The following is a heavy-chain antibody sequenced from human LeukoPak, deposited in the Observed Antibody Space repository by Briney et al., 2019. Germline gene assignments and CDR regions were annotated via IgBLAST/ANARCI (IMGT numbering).Heavy chain of an antibody. CDR3: ARENLWFGESPRYFDL. D-gene: IGHD3-10*01. CDR1: GFTFSGYS. CDR2: ISASSFTI. V-gene: IGHV3-48*02. Sequence: QPGGSLRLSCAASGFTFSGYSMNLVRQAPGKVLEWVSYISASSFTIYYADSVKGRFTISRDNAQNSLYLQMNSLRDEDTAVHYCARENLWFGESPRYFDLWGRGTLVTVSS. J-gene: IGHJ2*01.